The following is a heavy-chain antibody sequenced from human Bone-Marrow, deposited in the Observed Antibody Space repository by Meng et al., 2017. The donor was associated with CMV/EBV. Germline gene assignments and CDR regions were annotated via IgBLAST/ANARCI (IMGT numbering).Heavy chain of an antibody. CDR3: ARVWFSCITIFGVVIIVYYYGMDV. V-gene: IGHV3-30-3*01. Sequence: GESLKISCAASGFTFSSYAMHWVRQAPGKGREWVAVISYDGSNKYYADSVKGRFTISSDNSKNTLYLQMNSLRAEDTAVYYCARVWFSCITIFGVVIIVYYYGMDVWGQGTTVTVSS. CDR2: ISYDGSNK. J-gene: IGHJ6*02. CDR1: GFTFSSYA. D-gene: IGHD3-3*01.